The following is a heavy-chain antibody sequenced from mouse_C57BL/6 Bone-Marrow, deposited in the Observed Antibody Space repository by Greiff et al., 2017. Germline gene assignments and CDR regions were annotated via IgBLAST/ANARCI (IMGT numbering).Heavy chain of an antibody. V-gene: IGHV6-3*01. J-gene: IGHJ4*01. CDR3: TGPSPGDY. Sequence: EVKLVESGGGLVQPGGSMKLSCVASGFTFSNYWMNWVRQSPEKGLEWVAQIRLKSDNYATHYAESVKGRFTISRDDSKSRVYLQMNNLRAEDTGIYYCTGPSPGDYWGQGTSVTVSS. CDR2: IRLKSDNYAT. CDR1: GFTFSNYW.